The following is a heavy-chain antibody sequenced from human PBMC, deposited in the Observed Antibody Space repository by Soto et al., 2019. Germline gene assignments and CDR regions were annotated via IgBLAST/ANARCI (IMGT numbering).Heavy chain of an antibody. V-gene: IGHV3-33*08. CDR3: ARGDCTGAYCYSWPFNYGVDV. CDR1: GFTFNTYG. CDR2: IWYDGSNK. Sequence: QVQLVESGGGVVQPGGYLRLSCTTSGFTFNTYGMYWVRQAPGKGLEWVAIIWYDGSNKYYGDSVKGRFTISRANSKNTLYRQMNSLSAEDTALYYCARGDCTGAYCYSWPFNYGVDVWGQGNTVTVSS. J-gene: IGHJ6*02. D-gene: IGHD2-15*01.